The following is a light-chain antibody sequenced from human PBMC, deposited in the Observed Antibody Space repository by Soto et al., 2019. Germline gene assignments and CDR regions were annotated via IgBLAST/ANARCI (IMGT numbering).Light chain of an antibody. J-gene: IGKJ5*01. CDR3: QQYNNWPKIT. Sequence: EIVMTQSPATLSVSPGERATVSCRASQSVSNKLAWYQQKPGQAPRLLIYGASTRASGITARFSGSGSGTEFTLTISSLQFEDFALYYCQQYNNWPKITFGQGTRLEIK. CDR2: GAS. V-gene: IGKV3-15*01. CDR1: QSVSNK.